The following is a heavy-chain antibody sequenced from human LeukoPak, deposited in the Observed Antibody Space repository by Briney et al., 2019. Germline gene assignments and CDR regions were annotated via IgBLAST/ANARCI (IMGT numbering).Heavy chain of an antibody. CDR1: GFFFNTNA. CDR3: AKDLFRRSFDH. V-gene: IGHV3-23*01. J-gene: IGHJ4*02. D-gene: IGHD3-3*01. CDR2: IGNSDET. Sequence: PGGSLRLSCAASGFFFNTNAVSWVRQAPGMGLEWVAAIGNSDETYYADAVKGRFTISRDTSKNTLFLQMNNLRAEDTAVYFCAKDLFRRSFDHWGQGNLVTVSS.